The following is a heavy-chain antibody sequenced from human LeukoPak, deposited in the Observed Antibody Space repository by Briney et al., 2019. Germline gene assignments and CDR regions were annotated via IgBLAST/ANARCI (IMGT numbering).Heavy chain of an antibody. D-gene: IGHD7-27*01. J-gene: IGHJ4*02. V-gene: IGHV3-30-3*01. CDR3: ARGITHWDFDY. CDR2: ISYDGSNK. CDR1: GFTFSSYA. Sequence: PGGSLRLSCAASGFTFSSYAMHWVRQAPGKGLEWVAVISYDGSNKYYADSVKGRFTISRDNSKNTLSLQMNSLGADDTAVYYCARGITHWDFDYWGQGTLVTVSS.